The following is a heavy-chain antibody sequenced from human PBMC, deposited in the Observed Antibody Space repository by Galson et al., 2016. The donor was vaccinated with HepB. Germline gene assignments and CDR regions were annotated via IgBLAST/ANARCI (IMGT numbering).Heavy chain of an antibody. Sequence: SETLSLTCAVSGGSISSSNWWSWVRQPPGKGLEWIGEIFHSGNANYNPSLKSRVTISADKSKNQLSLTLRSVTAADTAIYYCVRGGTYYLSFWGQGTLVTVSS. D-gene: IGHD1-26*01. CDR3: VRGGTYYLSF. CDR1: GGSISSSNW. V-gene: IGHV4-4*02. J-gene: IGHJ4*02. CDR2: IFHSGNA.